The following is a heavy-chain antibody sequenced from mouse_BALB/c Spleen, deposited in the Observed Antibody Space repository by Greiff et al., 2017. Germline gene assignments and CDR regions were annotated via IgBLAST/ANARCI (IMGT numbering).Heavy chain of an antibody. J-gene: IGHJ2*01. Sequence: VKLMESGPGLVAPSQSLSITCTVSGFSLSRYSVHWVRQPPGKGLEWLGMIWGGGSTDYNSALKSRLSISKDNSKSQVFLKMNSLQTDDTAMYYCARGASTTVVATGNYFDYWGQGTTLTVSS. D-gene: IGHD1-1*01. CDR1: GFSLSRYS. CDR2: IWGGGST. V-gene: IGHV2-6-4*01. CDR3: ARGASTTVVATGNYFDY.